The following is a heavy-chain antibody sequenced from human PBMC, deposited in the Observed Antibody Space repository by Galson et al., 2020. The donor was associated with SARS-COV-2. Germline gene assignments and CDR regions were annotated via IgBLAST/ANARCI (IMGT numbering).Heavy chain of an antibody. J-gene: IGHJ5*02. CDR3: ARDPQTLSNYCRSTSCYKENWFDP. CDR2: ISSSSSYI. Sequence: GGSLRLSCAASGFTFSSYSMNWVRQAPGKGLEWVSSISSSSSYIYYADSVKGRFTISRDNAKNSLYLQMNSLRAEDTAVYYCARDPQTLSNYCRSTSCYKENWFDPWGQGTLVTVSS. V-gene: IGHV3-21*01. CDR1: GFTFSSYS. D-gene: IGHD2-2*02.